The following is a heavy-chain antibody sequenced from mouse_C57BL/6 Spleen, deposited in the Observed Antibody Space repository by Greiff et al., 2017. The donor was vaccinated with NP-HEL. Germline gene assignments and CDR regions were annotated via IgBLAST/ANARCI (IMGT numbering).Heavy chain of an antibody. D-gene: IGHD1-1*01. CDR1: GYTFTSYW. CDR3: AIEALIVATRNAMDY. CDR2: LHPSDSDT. V-gene: IGHV1-74*01. Sequence: VQLQQPGAELVKPGASVKVSCKASGYTFTSYWMHWVKQRPGQGLEWIGRLHPSDSDTNYNQKFKGKATLTVDKASSTAYMQLSSLTSEDSAVYYCAIEALIVATRNAMDYWGQGTSVTVSS. J-gene: IGHJ4*01.